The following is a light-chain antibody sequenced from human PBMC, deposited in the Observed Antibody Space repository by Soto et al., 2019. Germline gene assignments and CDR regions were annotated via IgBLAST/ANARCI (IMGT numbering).Light chain of an antibody. CDR3: QQRSNWRVT. CDR2: DAS. CDR1: QIVNIY. Sequence: EMGVTRSPSTMSLSRVERATLSCRASQIVNIYLALYQQKPCPAPRLLIYDASNRATGIPARFSGSGSGTDFTLTISSLEHEDIAVYYCQQRSNWRVTFGGGTRVDI. V-gene: IGKV3-11*01. J-gene: IGKJ4*01.